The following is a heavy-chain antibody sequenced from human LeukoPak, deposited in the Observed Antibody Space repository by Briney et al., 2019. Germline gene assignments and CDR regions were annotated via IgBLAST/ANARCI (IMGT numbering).Heavy chain of an antibody. V-gene: IGHV3-43*01. J-gene: IGHJ6*03. CDR1: GFTFDDYS. D-gene: IGHD1-1*01. CDR2: ISWDGANT. CDR3: AKGGLYWNQYLVYMDV. Sequence: GGSLRLSCAASGFTFDDYSMYWVRQVPGKGLQWVSLISWDGANTFYADSVKGRFTISRDNSKNSLYLQMNSLRTEDTALYYCAKGGLYWNQYLVYMDVWGKGTTVSVSS.